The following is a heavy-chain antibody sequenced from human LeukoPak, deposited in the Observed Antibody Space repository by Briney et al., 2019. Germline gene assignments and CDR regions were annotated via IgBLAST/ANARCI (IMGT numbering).Heavy chain of an antibody. CDR1: GYTFTGYY. Sequence: GASVKVSCKASGYTFTGYYMHWVRQARGQRLEWIGWIVVGSGNTNYAQKFQERVTITRDMSTSTAYMELSSLRSEDTAVYYCARHTRGGYSSSWSDYWGQGTLVTVSS. CDR2: IVVGSGNT. V-gene: IGHV1-58*02. CDR3: ARHTRGGYSSSWSDY. D-gene: IGHD6-6*01. J-gene: IGHJ4*02.